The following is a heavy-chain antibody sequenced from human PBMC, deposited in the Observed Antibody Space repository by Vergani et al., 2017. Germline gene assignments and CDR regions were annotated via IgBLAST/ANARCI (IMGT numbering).Heavy chain of an antibody. J-gene: IGHJ4*02. D-gene: IGHD3-22*01. Sequence: EVQLLESGGGLVQPGGSLRLSCAASGFPFSSYAMSWVRQAPGKGLEWVSAISGSGCSTYYADSLKGRFTISRDNSKNTLYLQMNSLRAEDTAVYYCAPISAVVVLLFDYWGQGTLVTVSS. CDR3: APISAVVVLLFDY. V-gene: IGHV3-23*01. CDR1: GFPFSSYA. CDR2: ISGSGCST.